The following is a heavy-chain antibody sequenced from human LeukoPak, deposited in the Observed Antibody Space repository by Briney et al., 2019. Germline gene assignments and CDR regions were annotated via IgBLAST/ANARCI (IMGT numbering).Heavy chain of an antibody. Sequence: PSETLSLTCTASAGSISLYNTYYWNWIRQSPGKGLEWIGYIYYSGSTSYNPSLRSRVTISVDTFRNQFSLKLTSVTAADTAIYYCAKSDYYGAFDYWGQGTLVTVSS. CDR2: IYYSGST. CDR3: AKSDYYGAFDY. J-gene: IGHJ4*02. D-gene: IGHD3-10*01. CDR1: AGSISLYNTYY. V-gene: IGHV4-59*01.